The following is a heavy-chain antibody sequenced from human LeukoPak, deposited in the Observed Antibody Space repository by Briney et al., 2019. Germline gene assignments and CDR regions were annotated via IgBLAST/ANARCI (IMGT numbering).Heavy chain of an antibody. J-gene: IGHJ5*02. CDR3: ARGGSSVAYNWFDP. D-gene: IGHD1-26*01. CDR2: IYSGGST. Sequence: GGSLRLSCAASGFTVSSNYMSWVRQAPGKGLEWVSVIYSGGSTYYADSVKGRFTISRGNSKNTLYLQMNSLRAEDTAVYYCARGGSSVAYNWFDPWGQGTPVTVSS. CDR1: GFTVSSNY. V-gene: IGHV3-66*01.